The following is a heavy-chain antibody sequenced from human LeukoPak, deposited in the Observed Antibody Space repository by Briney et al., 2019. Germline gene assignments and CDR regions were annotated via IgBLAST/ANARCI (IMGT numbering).Heavy chain of an antibody. V-gene: IGHV3-33*01. CDR2: IWYDGSNK. Sequence: PGGSLRLSCAASGFTFSSYGMHWVRQAPGKGLEWVAVIWYDGSNKYYADSVEGRFTISRDNSKNTLYLQMNSLRAEDTAVYYCARETYYYYYGMDVWGQGTTVTVSS. CDR1: GFTFSSYG. CDR3: ARETYYYYYGMDV. J-gene: IGHJ6*02.